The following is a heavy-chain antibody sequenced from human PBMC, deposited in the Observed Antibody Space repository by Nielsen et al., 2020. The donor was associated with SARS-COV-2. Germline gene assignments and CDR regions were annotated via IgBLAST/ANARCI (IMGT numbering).Heavy chain of an antibody. CDR1: GFTFDDYA. D-gene: IGHD1-26*01. J-gene: IGHJ4*02. V-gene: IGHV3-9*01. CDR3: AKFALGGATLDTGDY. CDR2: ISWNSGSI. Sequence: GGSLRLSCAASGFTFDDYAMHWVRQAPGKGLEWVSGISWNSGSIGYADSVKGRFTISRDNAKNSLYLQMNSLRAEDTALYYCAKFALGGATLDTGDYWGQGTLVTVSS.